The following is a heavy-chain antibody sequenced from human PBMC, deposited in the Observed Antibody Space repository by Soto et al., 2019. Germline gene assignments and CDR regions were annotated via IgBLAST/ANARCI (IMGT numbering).Heavy chain of an antibody. CDR1: GGSFSGYY. CDR3: ARGVLRFLEWLLSPYYYYGMDV. D-gene: IGHD3-3*01. V-gene: IGHV4-34*01. Sequence: SETLSLTCAVYGGSFSGYYWSWIRQPPGKGLEWIGEINHSGSTNYNPSLKSRVTISVDTSKNQSSLKLSSVTAADTAVYYCARGVLRFLEWLLSPYYYYGMDVWGQGTTVTVSS. CDR2: INHSGST. J-gene: IGHJ6*02.